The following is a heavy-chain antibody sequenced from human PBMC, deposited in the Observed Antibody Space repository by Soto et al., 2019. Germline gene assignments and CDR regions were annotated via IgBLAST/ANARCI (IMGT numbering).Heavy chain of an antibody. CDR1: GFTFNDAW. D-gene: IGHD2-2*01. Sequence: GGSLRLSCGASGFTFNDAWMTWVRQAPGKGLEWVGRIKTKTDGGTTDYAAPVKGRFTVSRDDSKNTVYLQMNSLKIEDTGVYYCTTERCTGTNCYVKNAFDSWGQGTMVTVSS. J-gene: IGHJ3*02. CDR3: TTERCTGTNCYVKNAFDS. V-gene: IGHV3-15*01. CDR2: IKTKTDGGTT.